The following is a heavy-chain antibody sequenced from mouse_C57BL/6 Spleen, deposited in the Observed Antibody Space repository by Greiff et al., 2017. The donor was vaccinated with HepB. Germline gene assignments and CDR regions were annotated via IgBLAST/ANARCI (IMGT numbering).Heavy chain of an antibody. D-gene: IGHD2-3*01. CDR1: GYTFTDYN. Sequence: VQLQQSGPELVKPGASVKIPCKASGYTFTDYNMDWVKQSHGKSLEWIGDINPNNGGTIYNQKFKGKATLTVDKSSSTAYMELRSLTSEDTAVYYCAREGWLLPYWYVGVWGTGTTVTVYS. V-gene: IGHV1-18*01. CDR2: INPNNGGT. J-gene: IGHJ1*03. CDR3: AREGWLLPYWYVGV.